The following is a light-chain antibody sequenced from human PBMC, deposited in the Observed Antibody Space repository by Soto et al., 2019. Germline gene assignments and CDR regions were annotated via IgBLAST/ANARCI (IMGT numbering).Light chain of an antibody. J-gene: IGLJ1*01. Sequence: QSALTQPPSASGSPGQSVTISCTGTKSDIGVYDFVSWYQHHPGKAPRLIIYEVVQRPSGVPDRFSGSKSGNTASLTVSGLQAADEADYFCKSYAGSNTYVFGRGTK. CDR3: KSYAGSNTYV. CDR2: EVV. CDR1: KSDIGVYDF. V-gene: IGLV2-8*01.